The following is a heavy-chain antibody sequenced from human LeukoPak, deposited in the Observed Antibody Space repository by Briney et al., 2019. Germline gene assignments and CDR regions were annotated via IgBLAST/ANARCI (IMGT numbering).Heavy chain of an antibody. CDR2: ISNSGTAI. J-gene: IGHJ1*01. V-gene: IGHV3-48*03. Sequence: GGSLRLSCAASGFTFSSYETNWVRQAPGKGLEWVSYISNSGTAIYYADSVKGRFTISRDNAKSSLYLQMNSLRAEDTAVYYCARAGYSMDTEYFQHWGQGTLVTVSS. CDR1: GFTFSSYE. D-gene: IGHD5-18*01. CDR3: ARAGYSMDTEYFQH.